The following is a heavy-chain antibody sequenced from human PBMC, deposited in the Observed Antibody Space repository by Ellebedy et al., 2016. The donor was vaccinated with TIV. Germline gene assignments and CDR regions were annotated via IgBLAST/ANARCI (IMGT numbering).Heavy chain of an antibody. J-gene: IGHJ5*02. CDR1: GYTFIDYG. D-gene: IGHD2-15*01. CDR2: ISTYNGNT. Sequence: ASVKVSCKASGYTFIDYGISWVRQAPGQGLEWMGWISTYNGNTNYAQKVHGRITMTTDTSTSTAYMTLRSLRSDDTAVYYCAKVGAAESVVVVAARDAWFDPWGQGTLVTVSS. CDR3: AKVGAAESVVVVAARDAWFDP. V-gene: IGHV1-18*01.